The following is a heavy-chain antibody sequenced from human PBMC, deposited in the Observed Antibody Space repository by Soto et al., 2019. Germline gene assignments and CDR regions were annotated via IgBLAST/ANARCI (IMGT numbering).Heavy chain of an antibody. Sequence: VGSLRLSCVGSGFTFSDSVMAWVRQAPGKGLEWLSVMSGDGRTRYALSVTGRFTISRDNSKNTLYLQMRSLRAEDAAAYYCVKWHTSNFDSLPFTGFDFWGQGTQVTVSS. CDR2: MSGDGRT. CDR1: GFTFSDSV. J-gene: IGHJ4*02. D-gene: IGHD3-22*01. CDR3: VKWHTSNFDSLPFTGFDF. V-gene: IGHV3-23*01.